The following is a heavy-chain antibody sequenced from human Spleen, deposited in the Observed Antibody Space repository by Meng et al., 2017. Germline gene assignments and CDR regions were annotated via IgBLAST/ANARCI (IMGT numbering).Heavy chain of an antibody. V-gene: IGHV3-15*01. CDR3: TWDDKAVSDY. CDR2: IKSYTDGGTA. CDR1: GFYVNNAW. Sequence: VHWWESVGYLVKPGGCRIFCCAASGFYVNNAWMRWVRHASGKGLEWVGRIKSYTDGGTAEYAAPVTGRFTISRDDSKSTLYLQMSGLRIDDTGVYYCTWDDKAVSDYWGQGTLVTVSS. J-gene: IGHJ4*02. D-gene: IGHD1-26*01.